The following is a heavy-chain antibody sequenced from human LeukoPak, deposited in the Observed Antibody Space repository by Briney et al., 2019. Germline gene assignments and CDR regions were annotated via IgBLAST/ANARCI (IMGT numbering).Heavy chain of an antibody. D-gene: IGHD2-15*01. CDR1: GGSFSGYY. CDR3: AKLGYCSGGSCYYFDY. V-gene: IGHV4-34*01. J-gene: IGHJ4*02. Sequence: SETLSLTCAVYGGSFSGYYWSWIRQPPGKGLEWIGEINHSGSTNYNPSLKSRVTISVDTSKNQFSLKLSSVTAADTAVYYCAKLGYCSGGSCYYFDYRGQGNLVTVSS. CDR2: INHSGST.